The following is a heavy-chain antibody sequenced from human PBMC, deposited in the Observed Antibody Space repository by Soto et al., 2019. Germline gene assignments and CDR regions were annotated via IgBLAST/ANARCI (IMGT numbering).Heavy chain of an antibody. CDR1: GGTFSSYP. Sequence: QLQLVQSGAEVREPGSSVKVSCKASGGTFSSYPVIWVRQAPGQGLEWMGGITPTLNIAKYAEKFQGRVTITADESTSTVNMHLSSLRSEDTAVYFCARGYYSGSNPSSFDYWGQGTLVDVSS. CDR2: ITPTLNIA. V-gene: IGHV1-69*01. CDR3: ARGYYSGSNPSSFDY. J-gene: IGHJ4*02. D-gene: IGHD1-26*01.